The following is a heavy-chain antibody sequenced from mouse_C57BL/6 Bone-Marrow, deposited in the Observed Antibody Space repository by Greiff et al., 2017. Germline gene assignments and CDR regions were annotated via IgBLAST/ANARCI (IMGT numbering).Heavy chain of an antibody. CDR1: GYTFTDYE. Sequence: QVQLQQSGAELVRPGASVTLSCKASGYTFTDYEMHWVKQTPVHGLEWIGAIDPETGGTAYNQKFKGKAILTADKSSSTAYMELRSLTSEDSAVYYCTRREIYDGDYAPDYWGQGTTLTVSS. J-gene: IGHJ2*01. CDR2: IDPETGGT. CDR3: TRREIYDGDYAPDY. D-gene: IGHD2-3*01. V-gene: IGHV1-15*01.